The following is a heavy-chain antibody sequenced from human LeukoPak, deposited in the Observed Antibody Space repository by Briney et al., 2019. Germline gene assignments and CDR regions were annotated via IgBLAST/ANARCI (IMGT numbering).Heavy chain of an antibody. CDR1: GGSISSHY. CDR2: IYYSGST. J-gene: IGHJ4*02. D-gene: IGHD1-14*01. CDR3: ARDNPAKNYFDY. Sequence: PSETLSLTCTVSGGSISSHYWSWIRQPPGKGLEWIGYIYYSGSTNYNPSLKSRVTISVDTSKNQFSLKLSSVTAAETAVYYCARDNPAKNYFDYWGQGTLVTVSS. V-gene: IGHV4-59*11.